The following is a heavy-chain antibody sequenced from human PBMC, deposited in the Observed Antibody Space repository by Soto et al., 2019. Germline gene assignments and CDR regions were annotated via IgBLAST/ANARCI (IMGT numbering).Heavy chain of an antibody. CDR3: AREDYDSNGWPFDY. CDR2: ISYHGRNQ. D-gene: IGHD3-22*01. Sequence: QVQLVESGGGVVQPGRSLRLSCAASGFTFSSYAMHWVRQAPGKGLEWVAVISYHGRNQYYADSVKGRFTISRDIYENTLYLQMNSLRDEDTAVYYCAREDYDSNGWPFDYWGQGTLVTVSS. V-gene: IGHV3-30*04. J-gene: IGHJ4*02. CDR1: GFTFSSYA.